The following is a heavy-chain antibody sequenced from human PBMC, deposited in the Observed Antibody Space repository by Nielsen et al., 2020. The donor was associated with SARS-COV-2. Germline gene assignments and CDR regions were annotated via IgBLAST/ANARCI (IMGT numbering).Heavy chain of an antibody. J-gene: IGHJ6*02. D-gene: IGHD6-19*01. CDR3: ARAGGWYRLYYYYYGMDV. Sequence: RQAPGKGLEWIGEINHSGSTNYNPSLKSRVTISVDTSKNQFSLKLSSVTAADTAVYYCARAGGWYRLYYYYYGMDVWGQGTTVTVSS. V-gene: IGHV4-34*01. CDR2: INHSGST.